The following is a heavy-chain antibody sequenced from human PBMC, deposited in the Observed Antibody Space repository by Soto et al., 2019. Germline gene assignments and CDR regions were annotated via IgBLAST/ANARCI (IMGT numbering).Heavy chain of an antibody. V-gene: IGHV4-30-4*01. Sequence: QVQLQESGPGLVKPSQTLSLTCTVSGGSISSVDYYWSWILEPPGKGLEWIGYIYYSGSTYYNPPLTSGVTIPVDTSQNKFSLKLSSVTAADTAVYYCAGEGAGTDIDYWGQGTLVNVSS. CDR2: IYYSGST. CDR1: GGSISSVDYY. J-gene: IGHJ4*02. CDR3: AGEGAGTDIDY. D-gene: IGHD6-19*01.